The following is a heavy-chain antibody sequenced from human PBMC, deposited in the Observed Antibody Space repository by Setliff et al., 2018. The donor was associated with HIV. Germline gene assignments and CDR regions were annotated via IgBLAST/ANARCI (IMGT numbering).Heavy chain of an antibody. D-gene: IGHD1-26*01. CDR3: ARGFYREAMDV. CDR2: ISYSGNT. Sequence: SETLSLTCTVSGSSISNRYWSWIRQPPGKELEWVGSISYSGNTDQNPSLKSRVTISQDTSNNQFSLKLSSVTAADTAVYFCARGFYREAMDVWGPGTTVTVSS. CDR1: GSSISNRY. V-gene: IGHV4-59*11. J-gene: IGHJ6*02.